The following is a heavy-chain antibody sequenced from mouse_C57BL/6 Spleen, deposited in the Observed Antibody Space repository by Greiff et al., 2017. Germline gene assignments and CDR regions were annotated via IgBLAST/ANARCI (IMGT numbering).Heavy chain of an antibody. CDR3: ATGTGAHFDY. J-gene: IGHJ2*01. Sequence: VQLQQSGAELVRPGSSVKLSCKASGYTFTSYWMDWVKQRPGQGLEWIGNIYPSDSETHYNQKFKDKATLTVDKSSSTAYMQLSSLTAEDSAVYYCATGTGAHFDYWGQGTTLTVSS. CDR2: IYPSDSET. V-gene: IGHV1-61*01. CDR1: GYTFTSYW. D-gene: IGHD4-1*01.